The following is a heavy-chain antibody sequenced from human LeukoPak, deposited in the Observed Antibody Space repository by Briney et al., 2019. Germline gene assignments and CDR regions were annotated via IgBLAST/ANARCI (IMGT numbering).Heavy chain of an antibody. D-gene: IGHD2-15*01. CDR2: ISSGSSTI. J-gene: IGHJ4*02. V-gene: IGHV3-48*02. CDR3: AREYCSGGSCSQDY. CDR1: GFTFSSYS. Sequence: PGGSLRLSCAASGFTFSSYSMNWVRQAPGKGLEWVSYISSGSSTIYYADSVKGRFTISRDNAKNSLYLQMNSLRDEDTAVYYCAREYCSGGSCSQDYWGQGTLVTVSS.